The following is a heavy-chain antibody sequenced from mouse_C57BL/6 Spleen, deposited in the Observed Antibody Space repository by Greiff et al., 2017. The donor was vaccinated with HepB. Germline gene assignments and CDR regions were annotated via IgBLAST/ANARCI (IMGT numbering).Heavy chain of an antibody. D-gene: IGHD6-5*01. V-gene: IGHV5-4*01. CDR1: GFTFSSYA. CDR3: AREPMGFFDY. CDR2: ISDGGSYT. J-gene: IGHJ2*01. Sequence: EVMLVESGGGLVKPGGSLKLSCAASGFTFSSYAMSWVRQTPEKRLEWVATISDGGSYTYYPDNVKGRFTISRDNAKNNRYLQMSHLKSEDTAMYYCAREPMGFFDYWGQGTTLTVSS.